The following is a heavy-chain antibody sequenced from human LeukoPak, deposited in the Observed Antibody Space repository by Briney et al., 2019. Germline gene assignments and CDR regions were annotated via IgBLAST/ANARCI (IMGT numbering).Heavy chain of an antibody. V-gene: IGHV4-39*07. CDR2: IYYSGST. Sequence: KASETLSLTCTVSGGSISSSSYYWGWIRQPPGKGLEWIGSIYYSGSTYYNPSLKSRVTISVDTSKNQFSLKLSSVTAADTAVYYCARDRSGYTIPIGWFGIWGQGTKVTVSS. CDR1: GGSISSSSYY. J-gene: IGHJ3*02. CDR3: ARDRSGYTIPIGWFGI. D-gene: IGHD3-22*01.